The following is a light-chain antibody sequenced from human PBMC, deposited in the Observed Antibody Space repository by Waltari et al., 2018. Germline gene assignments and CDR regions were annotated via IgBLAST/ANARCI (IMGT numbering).Light chain of an antibody. CDR1: QSISSW. Sequence: DIQMTQSPSTLSASVGDRVTITCRPSQSISSWLAWYQQKPGKAPTLLIYDASSLESGVPSRFSGSGAGTEFTLTISSLQPDDFATYYCQQYNHWTFDQGTKVEIK. J-gene: IGKJ1*01. CDR2: DAS. CDR3: QQYNHWT. V-gene: IGKV1-5*01.